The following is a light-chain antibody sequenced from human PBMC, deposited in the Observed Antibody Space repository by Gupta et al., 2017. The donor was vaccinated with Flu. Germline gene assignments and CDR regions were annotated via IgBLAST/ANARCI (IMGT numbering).Light chain of an antibody. J-gene: IGKJ2*03. Sequence: EIVMTQSPATLSVSPGESATLSCWATQSVSSNLAWYQQRPGQAPRLLIYSASTRAPGIPATFSGSGYGTEFTLTISSLQSEDFAVYYCQQYKRWPGSFGQGTKLEIK. CDR3: QQYKRWPGS. V-gene: IGKV3D-15*01. CDR2: SAS. CDR1: QSVSSN.